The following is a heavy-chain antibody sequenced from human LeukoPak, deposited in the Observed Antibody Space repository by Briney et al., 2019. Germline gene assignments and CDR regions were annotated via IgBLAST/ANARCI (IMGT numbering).Heavy chain of an antibody. V-gene: IGHV5-51*01. D-gene: IGHD2-21*02. CDR1: GYSFTSYW. CDR2: IYPGDSDT. CDR3: ARLSDGFICGGDCYFADDYYYGMDV. Sequence: GESLKISCKGSGYSFTSYWIAWVRQMPGKGLEWMGIIYPGDSDTRYSPSFQGQVTISADKSISTAYLQWSSLKASDTAMYYCARLSDGFICGGDCYFADDYYYGMDVWGQGTTVTVSS. J-gene: IGHJ6*02.